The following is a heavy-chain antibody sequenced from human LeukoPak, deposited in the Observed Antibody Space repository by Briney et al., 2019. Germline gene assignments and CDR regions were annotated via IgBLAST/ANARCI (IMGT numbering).Heavy chain of an antibody. CDR1: GGSISISNW. J-gene: IGHJ6*03. V-gene: IGHV4-4*02. CDR3: ARKPTLAPSTSNYYYYYYMDV. Sequence: SSGTLSLTCAVSGGSISISNWWSWVRQPPGNGLEWIGEIYQSWSTNYNPSLKSRVTISVDKSKNQFSPKLGSVTAADTAVYYCARKPTLAPSTSNYYYYYYMDVWGKGATVTVSS. CDR2: IYQSWST.